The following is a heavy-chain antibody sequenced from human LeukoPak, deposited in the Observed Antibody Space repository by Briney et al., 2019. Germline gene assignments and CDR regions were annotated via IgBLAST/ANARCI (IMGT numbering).Heavy chain of an antibody. CDR1: GGSISTYY. D-gene: IGHD6-13*01. CDR2: TYISGNI. V-gene: IGHV4-4*07. J-gene: IGHJ4*02. CDR3: ARSRGDSSSSYDY. Sequence: PSETLSLTCTVSGGSISTYYWSWIRQPAGKGLEWIGRTYISGNIDYNPSLKSRVTMSVDTSKNQLSLKLSSVTAADTAVYYCARSRGDSSSSYDYWGQGTLVTVSS.